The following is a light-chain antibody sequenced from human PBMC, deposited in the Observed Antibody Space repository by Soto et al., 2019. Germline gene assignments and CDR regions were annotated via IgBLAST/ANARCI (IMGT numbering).Light chain of an antibody. V-gene: IGLV2-14*01. CDR3: NSYTSISTQF. J-gene: IGLJ1*01. CDR1: SSDVGGYNY. CDR2: EVT. Sequence: QSALTQPASVSGSPGQSISISCTGTSSDVGGYNYVSWYQQHPGQAPRLMIYEVTNRPSGVSNRFSGSKSGNTASLTISGLQAEDEADYYCNSYTSISTQFFGTGTKVTVL.